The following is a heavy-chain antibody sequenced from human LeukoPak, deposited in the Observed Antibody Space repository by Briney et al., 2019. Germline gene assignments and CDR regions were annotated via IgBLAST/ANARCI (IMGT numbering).Heavy chain of an antibody. V-gene: IGHV1-2*02. CDR3: ALLFDSYYYDSSDTDY. CDR2: INPNSGGT. CDR1: GYTFTGYY. Sequence: ASVKVSCKASGYTFTGYYMHWVRQAPGQGLEWMEWINPNSGGTNYAQKFQGRVTMTRDTSISTAYMELSRLRSDDTAVYYCALLFDSYYYDSSDTDYWGQGTLVTVSS. J-gene: IGHJ4*02. D-gene: IGHD3-22*01.